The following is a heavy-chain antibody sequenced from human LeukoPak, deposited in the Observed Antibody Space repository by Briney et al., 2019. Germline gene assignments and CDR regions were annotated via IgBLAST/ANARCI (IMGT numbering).Heavy chain of an antibody. J-gene: IGHJ4*02. CDR3: ARAPLDYSIDY. CDR2: IYYSGST. Sequence: SQTLSLTCTVSGGSISSGDYYWSWIRQPPGKELEWIGYIYYSGSTNYNPSLQSRVTMSVDTSKNQFSLQLSSVTAADTAVYYCARAPLDYSIDYWGQGTLVTVSA. V-gene: IGHV4-61*08. CDR1: GGSISSGDYY. D-gene: IGHD2-15*01.